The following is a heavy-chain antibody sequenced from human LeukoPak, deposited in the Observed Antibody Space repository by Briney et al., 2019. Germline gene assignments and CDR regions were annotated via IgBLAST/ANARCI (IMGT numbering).Heavy chain of an antibody. D-gene: IGHD6-13*01. J-gene: IGHJ3*02. CDR3: ARVRQQLTSLDAFDI. Sequence: ASVKVSCKASGYTFTGYYMHWVRQAPGQGLEWMGWINPNSGGTNYAQKFQGRVTVTRDTSISTAYMELSRLRSDDTAVCYCARVRQQLTSLDAFDIWGQGTMVTVSS. V-gene: IGHV1-2*02. CDR1: GYTFTGYY. CDR2: INPNSGGT.